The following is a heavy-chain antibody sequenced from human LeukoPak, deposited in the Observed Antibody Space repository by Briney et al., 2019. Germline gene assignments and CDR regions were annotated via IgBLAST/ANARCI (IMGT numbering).Heavy chain of an antibody. D-gene: IGHD5-18*01. CDR2: ISGSGGST. CDR3: AKETRGYSYGYYDY. J-gene: IGHJ4*02. CDR1: GFTFSNYA. Sequence: GGSLRLSCAASGFTFSNYAMSWVRQAPGKGLEWVSAISGSGGSTYYADSVKGRFTISRDNSKNTLYLQMNSLRAEDTAVYYCAKETRGYSYGYYDYWGQGTLVTVSS. V-gene: IGHV3-23*01.